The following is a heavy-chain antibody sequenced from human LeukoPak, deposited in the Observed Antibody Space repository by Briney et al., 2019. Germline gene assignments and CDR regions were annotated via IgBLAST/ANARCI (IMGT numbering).Heavy chain of an antibody. Sequence: SGRSLRLSCVASGFTFSTYGMHWVRQAPGKGLEWVAVIWYDGSNKYYADSVKGRFTISRDNSKNTLYLQMNSLRAEDTAVYYCARDQSSSGSFDYWGQGTLVIVSS. J-gene: IGHJ4*02. D-gene: IGHD3-22*01. CDR2: IWYDGSNK. CDR1: GFTFSTYG. V-gene: IGHV3-33*01. CDR3: ARDQSSSGSFDY.